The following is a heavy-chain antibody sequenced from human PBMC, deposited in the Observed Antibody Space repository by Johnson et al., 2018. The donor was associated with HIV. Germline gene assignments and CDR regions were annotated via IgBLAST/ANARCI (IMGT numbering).Heavy chain of an antibody. CDR1: GFTFSSYG. CDR2: IWYDGSNK. CDR3: AKGGRLTMIVVSDAFDI. V-gene: IGHV3-33*06. D-gene: IGHD3-22*01. J-gene: IGHJ3*02. Sequence: QVQLVESGGGVVQPGRSLRLSCAASGFTFSSYGMHWVRQAPGKGLGWVAVIWYDGSNKYYADSVKGRFTISRDNSKNTLYLQMNSLRAEDTAVYYCAKGGRLTMIVVSDAFDIWGQGTMVTVSS.